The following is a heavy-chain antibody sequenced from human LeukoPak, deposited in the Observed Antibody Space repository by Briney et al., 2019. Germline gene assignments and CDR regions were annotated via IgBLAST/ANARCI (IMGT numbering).Heavy chain of an antibody. V-gene: IGHV4-34*01. CDR2: INHSGST. Sequence: SETLSLTCAVYGGSFSGYYWSWIRQPPGKGLEWIGEINHSGSTNYNPSLKSRVTISVDTPKNQFSLKLSSVTAADTAVYYCARVLHYCSSTSCYVTRWFDPWGQGTLVTVSS. J-gene: IGHJ5*02. CDR1: GGSFSGYY. D-gene: IGHD2-2*01. CDR3: ARVLHYCSSTSCYVTRWFDP.